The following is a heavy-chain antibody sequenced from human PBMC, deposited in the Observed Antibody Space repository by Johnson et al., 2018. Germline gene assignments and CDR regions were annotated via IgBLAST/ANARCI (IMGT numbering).Heavy chain of an antibody. D-gene: IGHD1-26*01. Sequence: ERLVQAGGGLAQPGGSLRLSCAASGFTFNNYDMTWVRQTPGKGLAWVSTASRGAEGTHYADPVKGRFSVSSDNFKNTLALQMKSLRAEDTATYYCVQSLVTSLGAFDSWCQGTLVTVSS. CDR3: VQSLVTSLGAFDS. CDR1: GFTFNNYD. CDR2: ASRGAEGT. V-gene: IGHV3-23*04. J-gene: IGHJ4*02.